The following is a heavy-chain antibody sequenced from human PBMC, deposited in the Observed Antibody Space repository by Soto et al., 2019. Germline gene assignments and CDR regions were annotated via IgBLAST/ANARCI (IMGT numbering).Heavy chain of an antibody. J-gene: IGHJ4*02. CDR2: IYPAGPT. V-gene: IGHV3-53*01. D-gene: IGHD6-19*01. Sequence: PGGSLRLSCAASGFTVSGMFMNWVRQAQGKGLEWVSVIYPAGPTYYADSVKGRFTISRDNSKNTLFLQLNNLRAEDTAVYYCARDADSSGLHYWGQGSLVTVSS. CDR1: GFTVSGMF. CDR3: ARDADSSGLHY.